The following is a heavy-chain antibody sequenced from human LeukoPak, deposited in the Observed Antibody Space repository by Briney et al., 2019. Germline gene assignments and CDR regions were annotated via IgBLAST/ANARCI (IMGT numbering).Heavy chain of an antibody. Sequence: ASVKVSCKASGYTFTGYYMHWVRQALGQGLEWMGRINPNSGGTNYAQKFQGRVTMTRDTSISTAYMELSRLRSDDTAVYYCAREETSIFGVVIIPLLFDYWGQGTLVTVSS. D-gene: IGHD3-3*01. J-gene: IGHJ4*02. V-gene: IGHV1-2*06. CDR3: AREETSIFGVVIIPLLFDY. CDR2: INPNSGGT. CDR1: GYTFTGYY.